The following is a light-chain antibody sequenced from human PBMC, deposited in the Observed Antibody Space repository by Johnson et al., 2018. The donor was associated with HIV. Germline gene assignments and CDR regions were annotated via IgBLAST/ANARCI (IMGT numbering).Light chain of an antibody. V-gene: IGLV1-51*01. CDR3: GTWDSSLSAVL. J-gene: IGLJ1*01. CDR1: SSNIGNNY. CDR2: DNN. Sequence: QSMLTQPPSVSAAPGQKVTISCSGSSSNIGNNYVSWYQQLPGTAPKLLIYDNNKRTSGIPDRFSGSKSGTSATLGITGLQTGDEADYYCGTWDSSLSAVLFGTGTKVTVL.